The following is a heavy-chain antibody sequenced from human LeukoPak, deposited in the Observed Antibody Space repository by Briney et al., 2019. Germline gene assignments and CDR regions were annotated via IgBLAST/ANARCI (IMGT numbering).Heavy chain of an antibody. V-gene: IGHV1-46*01. J-gene: IGHJ4*02. D-gene: IGHD2-15*01. CDR3: ARVGDYCSGGSCQRNARFDY. CDR1: GYTFTSYY. Sequence: GASVKVSCKASGYTFTSYYMHWVRQAPGQGLEWMGIINPSGGSTSYAQKFQGRVTMTRDMSTSTVYMELSSLRSEDTAVYYCARVGDYCSGGSCQRNARFDYWGQGTLVTVSS. CDR2: INPSGGST.